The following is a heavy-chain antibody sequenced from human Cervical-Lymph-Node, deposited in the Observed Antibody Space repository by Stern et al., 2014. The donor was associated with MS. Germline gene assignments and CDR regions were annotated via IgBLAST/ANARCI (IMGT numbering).Heavy chain of an antibody. V-gene: IGHV4-59*12. D-gene: IGHD6-19*01. CDR3: TRKGVAVRDAFDV. CDR2: VYHTGRT. J-gene: IGHJ3*01. Sequence: MQLVESGPGLVKPSETLKLSCSVSGGSISPNYWSWVRQAPGKGLEWLGHVYHTGRTDYNPSLKTRVTISVDLAKNTFSLNLTSVTAADTAIYFCTRKGVAVRDAFDVWGQGTMAIVSS. CDR1: GGSISPNY.